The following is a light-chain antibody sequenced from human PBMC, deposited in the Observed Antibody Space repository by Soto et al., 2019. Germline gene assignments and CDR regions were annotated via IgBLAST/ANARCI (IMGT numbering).Light chain of an antibody. V-gene: IGLV2-8*01. CDR1: SSDVGGYNY. Sequence: QSVLTQPPSASGSPGQSVTISCTGNSSDVGGYNYVSWYQQHSGKVPKLMIYEVSKRPSGVPDRFSGSKSGNTASLTVSGLQAEDEADYYCSSYAGSNNLDVFGTGTKLTVL. CDR2: EVS. J-gene: IGLJ1*01. CDR3: SSYAGSNNLDV.